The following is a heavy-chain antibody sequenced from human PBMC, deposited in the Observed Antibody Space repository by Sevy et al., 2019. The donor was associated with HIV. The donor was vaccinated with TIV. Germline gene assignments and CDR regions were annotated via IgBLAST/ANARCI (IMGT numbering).Heavy chain of an antibody. V-gene: IGHV1-18*01. CDR2: ISAYDGNT. CDR1: SYTFTNYG. Sequence: ASVKVSCQASSYTFTNYGITWVRQAPGQGLEWMGWISAYDGNTNYEQKFQDRITMTTDTSSTTTYMELRSLRSDDTAIYYCARDSMPLVQGLIMTPCNYGMDVWGQGTTVTVSS. CDR3: ARDSMPLVQGLIMTPCNYGMDV. D-gene: IGHD3-10*01. J-gene: IGHJ6*02.